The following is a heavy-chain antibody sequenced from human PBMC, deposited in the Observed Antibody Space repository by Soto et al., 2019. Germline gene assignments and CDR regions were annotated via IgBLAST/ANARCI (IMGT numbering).Heavy chain of an antibody. CDR1: GFTFSSYG. Sequence: QVQLVESGGGVVQPGRSLRLSCAASGFTFSSYGMHWVRQAPGKGLEWVAVIWYDGSNKYYADSVKGRFTISRDNYKNRLYLQMIRQRAEDTAVYYCARDRGYCSGGSCYRVGNGMDVWGQGTTVTVSS. CDR2: IWYDGSNK. CDR3: ARDRGYCSGGSCYRVGNGMDV. V-gene: IGHV3-33*01. D-gene: IGHD2-15*01. J-gene: IGHJ6*02.